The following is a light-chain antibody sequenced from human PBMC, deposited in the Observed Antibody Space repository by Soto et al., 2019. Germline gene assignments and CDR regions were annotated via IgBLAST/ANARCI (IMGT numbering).Light chain of an antibody. CDR3: QQYGTSPWT. Sequence: DIQMTQSPSSLSASVGDRVTITCQASQNINNYLNWYQQKPGRAPKLLIYDASNLEAGVPSRFSGSGSGTDFTLTISRLEPEDFAVYFCQQYGTSPWTFGQGTKVDIK. CDR2: DAS. CDR1: QNINNY. J-gene: IGKJ1*01. V-gene: IGKV1-33*01.